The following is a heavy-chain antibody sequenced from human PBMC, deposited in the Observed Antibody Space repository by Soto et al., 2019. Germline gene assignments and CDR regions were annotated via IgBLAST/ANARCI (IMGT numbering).Heavy chain of an antibody. V-gene: IGHV3-74*01. CDR3: ARGGPDTAMAHEY. CDR1: GFTFSRYW. J-gene: IGHJ4*02. CDR2: INPDGSST. Sequence: GGSLRLSCAASGFTFSRYWMHWVRQAPGKGLVWVSRINPDGSSTNYADSVKGRFTISRDSAKNTLYLQVNSARVEDTAVYYCARGGPDTAMAHEYWGQGTLVTFSS. D-gene: IGHD5-18*01.